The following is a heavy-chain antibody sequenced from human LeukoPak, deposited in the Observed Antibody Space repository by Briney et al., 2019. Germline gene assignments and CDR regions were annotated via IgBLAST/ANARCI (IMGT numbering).Heavy chain of an antibody. D-gene: IGHD3-10*01. CDR3: AKDRATYSRSGSYYLVAFDA. J-gene: IGHJ3*01. CDR2: LSGSGGGT. V-gene: IGHV3-23*01. Sequence: GGSLRLSCAASGFTFSNYAMTWVRQVPGKGLEWVSSLSGSGGGTWYAGSVKGRFSISRDNSKNTLYLQMNSLRAEDTAQYYCAKDRATYSRSGSYYLVAFDAWGHGTVVTVSS. CDR1: GFTFSNYA.